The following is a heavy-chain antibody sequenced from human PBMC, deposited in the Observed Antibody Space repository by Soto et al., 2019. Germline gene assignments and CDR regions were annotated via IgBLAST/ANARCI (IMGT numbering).Heavy chain of an antibody. D-gene: IGHD3-10*01. CDR1: GYTFTSYG. CDR2: ISAYNGNT. J-gene: IGHJ4*02. Sequence: QVQLVQSGAEVKKPGASVKVSCKASGYTFTSYGISWVRQAPGQGLEWMGWISAYNGNTNYAQKLQGRVTMTTDTSTSTAYMELRSLRSDDTAVYYCARARTLRITMFRGVDTSLSYWGQGTLVTVSS. V-gene: IGHV1-18*01. CDR3: ARARTLRITMFRGVDTSLSY.